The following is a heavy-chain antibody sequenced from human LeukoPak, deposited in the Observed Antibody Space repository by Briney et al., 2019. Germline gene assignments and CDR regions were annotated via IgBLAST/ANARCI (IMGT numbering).Heavy chain of an antibody. J-gene: IGHJ6*02. V-gene: IGHV4-30-2*01. Sequence: SETLSLTCAVSGGSISSGGYSWSWIRQPPGKGLEWIGYIYHSGSTYYAPSLKSRVTISVDRSKNQFSLKLSSVTAADTAVYYCARAYYGDYYYYGMDVWGQGTTVTVSS. CDR2: IYHSGST. CDR1: GGSISSGGYS. CDR3: ARAYYGDYYYYGMDV. D-gene: IGHD4-17*01.